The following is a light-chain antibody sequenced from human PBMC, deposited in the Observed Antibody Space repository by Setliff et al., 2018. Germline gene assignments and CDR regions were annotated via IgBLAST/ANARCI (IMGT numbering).Light chain of an antibody. CDR3: SAWDDSLNACG. V-gene: IGLV1-44*01. CDR1: SSNIGRRT. Sequence: QSVLTQPPSASGTPGQLVTISCSGSSSNIGRRTVHWYQQVPGMAPKLLIYSQNQRPSGVPDRFSASKSGTSASLAISGLQSDDEADYYCSAWDDSLNACGFGTGTRSPS. J-gene: IGLJ1*01. CDR2: SQN.